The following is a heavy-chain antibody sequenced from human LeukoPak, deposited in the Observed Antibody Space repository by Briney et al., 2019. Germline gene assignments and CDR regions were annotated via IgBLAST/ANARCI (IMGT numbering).Heavy chain of an antibody. Sequence: VSGPTLVNPTQTLTLTCTFSGFSLSTSGVGVGWIRQPPGKALEWLALIYWDDDKRYSPSLKSRLTITKDTSKNQVVLTMTNMDPVDTATYYCAHTGCSGGSCYSGQWLDYWGQGTLVTVSS. V-gene: IGHV2-5*02. CDR2: IYWDDDK. CDR3: AHTGCSGGSCYSGQWLDY. CDR1: GFSLSTSGVG. D-gene: IGHD2-15*01. J-gene: IGHJ4*02.